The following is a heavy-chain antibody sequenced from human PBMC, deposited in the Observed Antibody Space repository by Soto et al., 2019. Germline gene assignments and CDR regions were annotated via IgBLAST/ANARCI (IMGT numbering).Heavy chain of an antibody. J-gene: IGHJ4*02. D-gene: IGHD3-22*01. V-gene: IGHV4-39*01. CDR3: ASQIYDSSGYYFDY. CDR1: GGSISSSSYY. CDR2: IYYSGTT. Sequence: SETLSLTCTVSGGSISSSSYYWGWIRQPPGKGLEWIGSIYYSGTTYYNPSLKGRFTISVDTSKNQFYLKLSTVTAADTAVYYCASQIYDSSGYYFDYWGQGTLVTVSS.